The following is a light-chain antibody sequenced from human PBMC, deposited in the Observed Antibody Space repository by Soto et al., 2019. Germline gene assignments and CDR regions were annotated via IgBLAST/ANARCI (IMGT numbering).Light chain of an antibody. V-gene: IGKV3-15*01. CDR3: QHYNNWPPWT. J-gene: IGKJ1*01. Sequence: IVMTQSPATLSGSPGERATLSCRASQSISNNLAWYQQKPGQAPRLLIYRASTRATGIPVRFSGSGSGTDLPLTISSLQSEDFAVYYCQHYNNWPPWTFGQGTKVEIK. CDR2: RAS. CDR1: QSISNN.